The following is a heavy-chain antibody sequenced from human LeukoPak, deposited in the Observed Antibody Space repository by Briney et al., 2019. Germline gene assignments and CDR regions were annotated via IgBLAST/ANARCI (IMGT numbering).Heavy chain of an antibody. D-gene: IGHD3-3*01. CDR2: ISGSGGST. CDR3: ASHGAGRDFWSGYPSAAFDY. V-gene: IGHV3-23*01. CDR1: GFTFSSYA. Sequence: GGSLRLSCAASGFTFSSYAMSWVRQAPGKGLEWVSAISGSGGSTYYADSVKGRFTISRDNSKNTLYLQMNSLRAEDTAVYYCASHGAGRDFWSGYPSAAFDYWGQGTLVTVSS. J-gene: IGHJ4*02.